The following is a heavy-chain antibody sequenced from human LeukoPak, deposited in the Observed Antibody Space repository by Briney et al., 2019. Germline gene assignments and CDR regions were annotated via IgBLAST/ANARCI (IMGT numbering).Heavy chain of an antibody. V-gene: IGHV3-30*18. CDR2: LSYDERNK. D-gene: IGHD2-2*01. J-gene: IGHJ4*02. CDR3: ANGAVYCTSPKYPTGSAPSCFAH. Sequence: GGSLRLSCEASGFTFNTYGMHWVRQAPGKGLEWLAVLSYDERNKYYADSVKGRFTISRDNSKNTLYLQMSSLRPEDTAVYYCANGAVYCTSPKYPTGSAPSCFAHWGQGTLVTVSS. CDR1: GFTFNTYG.